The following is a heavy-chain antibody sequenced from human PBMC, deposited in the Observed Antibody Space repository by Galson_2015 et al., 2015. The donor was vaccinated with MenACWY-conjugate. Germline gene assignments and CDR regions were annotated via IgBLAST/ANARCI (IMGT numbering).Heavy chain of an antibody. CDR2: IATDGSST. Sequence: VRQSPAKGLVWVSRIATDGSSTHYADSVQGRFTISRDNAKNTLYLQLNSLRAEDTAVYYCARDSGGGYVGPDFWGQGTLVTVSS. D-gene: IGHD5-12*01. CDR3: ARDSGGGYVGPDF. V-gene: IGHV3-74*01. J-gene: IGHJ4*02.